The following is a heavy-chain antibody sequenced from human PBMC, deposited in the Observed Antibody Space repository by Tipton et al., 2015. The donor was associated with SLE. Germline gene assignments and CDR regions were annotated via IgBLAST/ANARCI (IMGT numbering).Heavy chain of an antibody. CDR3: ARWAGPTVNFDY. J-gene: IGHJ4*02. Sequence: TLSLTCTVSGGSISSYYWSWIRQPPGKGLGWIGYIYYSGSTNYNPSLKSRVTISVDTSKNQSSLKLSSVTAADTAVYYCARWAGPTVNFDYWGQGALVTVSS. CDR1: GGSISSYY. V-gene: IGHV4-59*13. CDR2: IYYSGST. D-gene: IGHD4-11*01.